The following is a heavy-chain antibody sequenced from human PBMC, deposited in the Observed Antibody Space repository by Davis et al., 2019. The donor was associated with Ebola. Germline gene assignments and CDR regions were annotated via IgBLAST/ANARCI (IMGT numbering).Heavy chain of an antibody. Sequence: GGSLRLSCTTSGFKFKDYAMSWVRQAPGKGLDWVSGIRADSRSAYYADSVEGRFTISRDNAKNTLYLQMNSLRAEDTAVYYCARDPHCSGGSCFGMDVWGQGTTVTVSS. CDR2: IRADSRSA. CDR3: ARDPHCSGGSCFGMDV. CDR1: GFKFKDYA. D-gene: IGHD2-15*01. V-gene: IGHV3-23*01. J-gene: IGHJ6*02.